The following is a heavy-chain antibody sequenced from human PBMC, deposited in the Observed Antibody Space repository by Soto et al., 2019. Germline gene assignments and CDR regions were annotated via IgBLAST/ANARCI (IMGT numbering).Heavy chain of an antibody. Sequence: GGSLRLSCAGSGFMFSSFAMTWVRQAPGKGLEWVSAISGSGGSTYYADSVKGRFTISRDNSKNTLYLQVNSLRAEDTAVYYCAKDLGYCSGGSCPFTFDYWGQGTLVTVSS. CDR1: GFMFSSFA. CDR2: ISGSGGST. J-gene: IGHJ4*02. CDR3: AKDLGYCSGGSCPFTFDY. D-gene: IGHD2-15*01. V-gene: IGHV3-23*01.